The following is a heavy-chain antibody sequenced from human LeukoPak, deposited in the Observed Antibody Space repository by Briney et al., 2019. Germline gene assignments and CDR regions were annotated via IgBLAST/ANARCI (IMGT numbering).Heavy chain of an antibody. Sequence: HAGGSLRLSCAASGFTVSSNYMSWVRQAPGKGLEWVSVIYSGGSTYYADSVKGRFTISRDNFKNTLHLQMNSLRAEDTAVYYCASQASRNYDATYYFDYWGQGTLVTVSS. CDR2: IYSGGST. D-gene: IGHD3-22*01. J-gene: IGHJ4*02. V-gene: IGHV3-53*01. CDR3: ASQASRNYDATYYFDY. CDR1: GFTVSSNY.